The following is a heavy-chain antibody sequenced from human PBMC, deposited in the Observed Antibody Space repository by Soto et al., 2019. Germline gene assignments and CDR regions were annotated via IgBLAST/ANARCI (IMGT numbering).Heavy chain of an antibody. D-gene: IGHD6-13*01. V-gene: IGHV5-51*01. Sequence: GESLKISCKGSGYSFTGYWIGWVRQMPGKGLEWMGIIYPGDSDTRYSPSFQGQVTISADKSISTDYLQWGSLKASDTAMYYCARLGCSSAAGTGRHYYYGMDVWGQGTTVTVS. CDR2: IYPGDSDT. CDR3: ARLGCSSAAGTGRHYYYGMDV. J-gene: IGHJ6*02. CDR1: GYSFTGYW.